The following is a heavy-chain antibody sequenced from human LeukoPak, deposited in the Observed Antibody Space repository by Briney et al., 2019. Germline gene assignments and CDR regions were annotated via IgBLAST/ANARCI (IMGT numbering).Heavy chain of an antibody. CDR1: GGSISSSSYY. CDR3: AREARYYDSSGPFDY. D-gene: IGHD3-22*01. CDR2: IYYSGST. Sequence: SETLSLTCTVSGGSISSSSYYWGWIRQPPGKGLEWIGSIYYSGSTYYNPSLKSRVTISVDTSKNQFSLKLSSVTAADTAVYYCAREARYYDSSGPFDYWGQGTLVTVSS. V-gene: IGHV4-39*07. J-gene: IGHJ4*02.